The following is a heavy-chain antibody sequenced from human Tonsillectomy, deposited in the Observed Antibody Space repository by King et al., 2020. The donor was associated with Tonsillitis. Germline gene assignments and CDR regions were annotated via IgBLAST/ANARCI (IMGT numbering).Heavy chain of an antibody. CDR3: AQDEEGDSGYDRAPYYFDY. J-gene: IGHJ4*02. Sequence: VQLVESGGGLVQPGGSLRLSCAASGFTFSSYAMSWVRQAPGKGLEWVSAISGSGGSTYYADSVKGRFTISRDNSKNTLYLQMNSLRAEDTAVYYCAQDEEGDSGYDRAPYYFDYWGQGTLVTVSS. V-gene: IGHV3-23*04. D-gene: IGHD5-12*01. CDR1: GFTFSSYA. CDR2: ISGSGGST.